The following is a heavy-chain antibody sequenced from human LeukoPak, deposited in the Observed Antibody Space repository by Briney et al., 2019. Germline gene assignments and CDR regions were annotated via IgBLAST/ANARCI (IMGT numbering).Heavy chain of an antibody. J-gene: IGHJ5*02. CDR1: GGSFSGYY. CDR3: ARGGEEDSYGPLYNWFDP. CDR2: INHSGST. V-gene: IGHV4-34*01. D-gene: IGHD5-18*01. Sequence: SETLSLTCAVYGGSFSGYYWSWIRQPPGKGLEWIGEINHSGSTNYNPSLKSRVTISVDTSKNQFSLKLSSVTASDTAVYYCARGGEEDSYGPLYNWFDPWGQGTLVTVSS.